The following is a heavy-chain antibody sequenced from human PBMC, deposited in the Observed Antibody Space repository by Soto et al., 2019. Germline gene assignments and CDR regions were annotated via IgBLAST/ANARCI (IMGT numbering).Heavy chain of an antibody. V-gene: IGHV1-2*02. J-gene: IGHJ6*02. CDR2: INPNSGGT. CDR1: GYTFTGYY. Sequence: ASVKVSCKASGYTFTGYYMHWVRQAPGQGLEWMGWINPNSGGTNYAQKFQGRVTMTRDTSISTACMELSRLRSDDTAVYYCARESVDRGVPDVWGQGTTVTVSS. D-gene: IGHD5-12*01. CDR3: ARESVDRGVPDV.